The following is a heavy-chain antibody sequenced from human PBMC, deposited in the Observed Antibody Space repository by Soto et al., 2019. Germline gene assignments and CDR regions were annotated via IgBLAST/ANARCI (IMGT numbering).Heavy chain of an antibody. J-gene: IGHJ6*03. V-gene: IGHV4-59*08. CDR2: IYYSGST. CDR1: GGSISSYY. CDR3: ARLSHRTKYSSSWYYYYYYMDV. Sequence: PSETLSLTCTVSGGSISSYYWSWIRQPPGKGLEWIGYIYYSGSTNYNPSLKSRVTISVDTSKNQFSLKLSSVTAADTAVYYCARLSHRTKYSSSWYYYYYYMDVWGKGTTVTVSS. D-gene: IGHD6-13*01.